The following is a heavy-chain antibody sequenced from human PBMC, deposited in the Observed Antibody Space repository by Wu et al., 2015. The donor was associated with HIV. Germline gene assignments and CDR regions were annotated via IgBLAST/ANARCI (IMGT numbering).Heavy chain of an antibody. CDR1: GYTFTNYD. J-gene: IGHJ4*02. Sequence: QVQLVQSGAELKKPGASMKVSCKSSGYTFTNYDINWVRQATGQGLEWMGWVQPDSGNTNYARKFQGRVSITRDTSTSTVYLELSSLRSEDTAVYFCARALRYDLADFWGQGTLVTVSS. V-gene: IGHV1-8*01. CDR2: VQPDSGNT. CDR3: ARALRYDLADF. D-gene: IGHD3-3*01.